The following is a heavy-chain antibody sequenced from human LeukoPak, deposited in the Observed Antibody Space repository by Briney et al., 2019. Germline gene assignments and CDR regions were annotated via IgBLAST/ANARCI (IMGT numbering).Heavy chain of an antibody. CDR2: INPSGGST. V-gene: IGHV1-46*01. CDR3: ARVLTYYDFWSGYHQYNWFDP. Sequence: GASVKVSCKASGYTFTSYYMHWVRQAPGQGLEWMGIINPSGGSTSYAQKFQGRVTMTRDTSTSTAYMELRSLRSDDTAVYYCARVLTYYDFWSGYHQYNWFDPWGQGTLVTVSS. D-gene: IGHD3-3*01. CDR1: GYTFTSYY. J-gene: IGHJ5*02.